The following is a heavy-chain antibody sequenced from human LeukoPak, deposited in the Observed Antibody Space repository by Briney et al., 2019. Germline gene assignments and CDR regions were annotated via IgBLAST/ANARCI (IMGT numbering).Heavy chain of an antibody. Sequence: PGGSLRLSCAASGFTFNTYAMNWVRQAPGKGLEWVSVITGNAGLIAYADSVRGRFTISRDNSKNMLYLQMNSLTAEDTAVYYCAKDRTPDDYYSIDYWGQGTPVTVSS. CDR2: ITGNAGLI. V-gene: IGHV3-23*01. D-gene: IGHD3-22*01. CDR3: AKDRTPDDYYSIDY. CDR1: GFTFNTYA. J-gene: IGHJ4*02.